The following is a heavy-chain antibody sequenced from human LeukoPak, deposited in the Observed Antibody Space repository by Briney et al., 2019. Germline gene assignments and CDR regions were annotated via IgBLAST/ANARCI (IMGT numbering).Heavy chain of an antibody. Sequence: HPGGSLRLSCAASGFTFSSYGMHWVRQAPGKGLEWVAVISYDGSNKYYADSVKGRFTISRDNSKNTLYLQMNSLRAEDTAVYYCPRTPSRGWYYFDYGGQETLVTVPS. J-gene: IGHJ4*02. D-gene: IGHD6-19*01. CDR3: PRTPSRGWYYFDY. CDR2: ISYDGSNK. CDR1: GFTFSSYG. V-gene: IGHV3-30*03.